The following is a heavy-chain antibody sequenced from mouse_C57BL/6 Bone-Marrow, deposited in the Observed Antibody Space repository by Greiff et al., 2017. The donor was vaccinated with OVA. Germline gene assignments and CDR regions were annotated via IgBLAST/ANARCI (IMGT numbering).Heavy chain of an antibody. CDR1: GYSFTDYN. Sequence: QLQQSGPALVKPGASVKISCKASGYSFTDYNMNWVKQSNGKSLEWFGVINPNYGTTSYNQKFKGKATLIVDQSSSTAYMQLNSLTSEDSAVYYCARSGHSNGYYLDYWGQGTTLTVSS. V-gene: IGHV1-39*01. CDR3: ARSGHSNGYYLDY. J-gene: IGHJ2*01. CDR2: INPNYGTT. D-gene: IGHD2-2*01.